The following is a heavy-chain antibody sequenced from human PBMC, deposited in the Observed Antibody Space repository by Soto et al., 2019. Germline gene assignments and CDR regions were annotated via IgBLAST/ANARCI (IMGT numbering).Heavy chain of an antibody. CDR2: ISAYNGNT. Sequence: QVQLVQSGAEVKKPGASVKVSCKASGYTFTSYGISWVRQAPGQGLEWMGWISAYNGNTNYAQKLQGRVTMTTDTSPSTDDTELRTLRFDDTAVYYSARSPGYCSSTSYESEQFGPWGQGTLAAVSS. CDR1: GYTFTSYG. CDR3: ARSPGYCSSTSYESEQFGP. J-gene: IGHJ5*02. V-gene: IGHV1-18*01. D-gene: IGHD2-2*01.